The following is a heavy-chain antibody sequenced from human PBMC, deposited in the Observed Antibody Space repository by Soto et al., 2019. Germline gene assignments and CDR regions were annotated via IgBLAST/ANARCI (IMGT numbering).Heavy chain of an antibody. CDR2: ISSSGTTI. CDR3: ARRIWDPAVVAVATRGAFDV. D-gene: IGHD2-15*01. V-gene: IGHV3-48*03. CDR1: GFTFRDYE. Sequence: EVQLVESGGGLVQPGGSLRLSCAASGFTFRDYEMHWVRQAPGKGLQWVSYISSSGTTIYYSESVKGRFTISRDTAKNSVYLQLSGLRADDTAVYYCARRIWDPAVVAVATRGAFDVWGQGTMVSVSS. J-gene: IGHJ3*01.